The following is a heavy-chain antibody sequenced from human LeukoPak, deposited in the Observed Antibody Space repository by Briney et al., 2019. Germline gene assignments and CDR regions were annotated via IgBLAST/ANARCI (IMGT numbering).Heavy chain of an antibody. D-gene: IGHD3-22*01. CDR3: ARAGYYYDSSGYYLRRDYGMDV. CDR2: INHSGST. CDR1: GGSISSYY. V-gene: IGHV4-34*01. Sequence: PSETLSLTCTVSGGSISSYYWSWIRQPPGKGLEWIGEINHSGSTNYNPSLMSRVTISVDTSKNQFSLKLSSVTAADTAVYYCARAGYYYDSSGYYLRRDYGMDVWGQGTTVTVSS. J-gene: IGHJ6*02.